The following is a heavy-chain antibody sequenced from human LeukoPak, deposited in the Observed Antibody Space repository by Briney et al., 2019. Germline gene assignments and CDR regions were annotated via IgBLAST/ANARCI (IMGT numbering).Heavy chain of an antibody. D-gene: IGHD1-1*01. CDR1: GYTFTSYH. CDR3: ARGGRGEGTGTTRVAFDI. J-gene: IGHJ3*02. V-gene: IGHV1-46*01. Sequence: GASVKVSCKAAGYTFTSYHMHWVRQAPGQGLEWMGTINPSGGSTSYAQKFQGRVTMTRDTSTSTVYMELSSLRSEDTAVYYCARGGRGEGTGTTRVAFDIWGQGTMVTVSS. CDR2: INPSGGST.